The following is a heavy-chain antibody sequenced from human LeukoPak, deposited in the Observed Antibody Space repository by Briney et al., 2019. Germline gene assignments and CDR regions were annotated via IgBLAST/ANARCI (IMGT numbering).Heavy chain of an antibody. CDR3: ARRESGGPPRYYYYMDV. CDR1: GFTFDDYA. Sequence: PGRSLRLFCAASGFTFDDYAMHWVPEAPGKGLEEGSGIRWNSGSIGYADSVKGRFTISRDSAKNSLYLQMNSLRAEDTAVYYCARRESGGPPRYYYYMDVWGKGTTVTISS. CDR2: IRWNSGSI. D-gene: IGHD3-10*01. J-gene: IGHJ6*03. V-gene: IGHV3-9*01.